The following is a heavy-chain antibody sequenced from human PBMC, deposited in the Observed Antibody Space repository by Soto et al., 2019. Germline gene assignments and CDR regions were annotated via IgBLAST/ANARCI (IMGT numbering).Heavy chain of an antibody. CDR3: AKLPRHIVVPGALFDY. J-gene: IGHJ4*02. CDR1: GFTFSSYA. Sequence: EVQLLESGGGLVQPGGSLRLSCAASGFTFSSYAMSWVRQAPGKGLEWVSAISGSGGSTYYADSVKGRFTISRDNSKNTLYLQMNSLRAEDTAVYYCAKLPRHIVVPGALFDYWGQGTLVTVSS. D-gene: IGHD2-21*01. V-gene: IGHV3-23*01. CDR2: ISGSGGST.